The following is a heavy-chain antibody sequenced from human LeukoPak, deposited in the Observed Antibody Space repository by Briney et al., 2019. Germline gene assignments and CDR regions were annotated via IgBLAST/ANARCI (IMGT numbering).Heavy chain of an antibody. CDR1: GYSISSGYY. Sequence: PSETLSLTCSFSGYSISSGYYWGWIRQPPGQGLEWIGNIYHSGSTYYNPSLKSRVTISVDTSKNQFSLKLSSVTAADTAVYYCARQVRGVIITGLYWGQGTLVTVSS. D-gene: IGHD3-10*01. CDR3: ARQVRGVIITGLY. J-gene: IGHJ4*02. V-gene: IGHV4-38-2*01. CDR2: IYHSGST.